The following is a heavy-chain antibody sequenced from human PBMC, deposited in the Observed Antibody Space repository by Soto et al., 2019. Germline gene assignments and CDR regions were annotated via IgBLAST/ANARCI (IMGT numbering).Heavy chain of an antibody. CDR1: GGTFSSYA. Sequence: QVQLVQSGAEVKKPGSSVKVSCKASGGTFSSYAISWVRQAPGQGLEWMGGIIPIFGTANYAQKFQGRVTITVDESTRTAYMELSSLRSEATAVYYCAGSGYGYKGASYYYGMDVWGQGTTVTV. CDR3: AGSGYGYKGASYYYGMDV. CDR2: IIPIFGTA. D-gene: IGHD5-12*01. J-gene: IGHJ6*02. V-gene: IGHV1-69*01.